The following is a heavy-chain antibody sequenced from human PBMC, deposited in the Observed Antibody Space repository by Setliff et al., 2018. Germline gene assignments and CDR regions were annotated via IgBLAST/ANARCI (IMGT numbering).Heavy chain of an antibody. CDR1: GYSISSGYC. CDR2: NYHSGST. Sequence: SETLSLTCAVSGYSISSGYCWGWIRQPPGKGLEWIGSNYHSGSTYYNPSLKRRVTISVDKSKNQFSLKMTSMTAADTAVYYCARASSYYDFWSVSEGSCWFDPWGQGTLVTVSS. D-gene: IGHD3-3*01. J-gene: IGHJ5*02. CDR3: ARASSYYDFWSVSEGSCWFDP. V-gene: IGHV4-38-2*01.